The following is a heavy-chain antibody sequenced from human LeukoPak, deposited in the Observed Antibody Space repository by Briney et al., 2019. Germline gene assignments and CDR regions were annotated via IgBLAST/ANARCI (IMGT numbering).Heavy chain of an antibody. J-gene: IGHJ5*02. Sequence: APVKVSCKASGYTFTNYDVNWVRQATGQGLEWMGWMNPNSGNTGYAQKFQGRVTMTRNTSISTAYMELSSLRSEDTAVYYCARYSSWYNWFDPWGQGTLVTVSS. CDR2: MNPNSGNT. D-gene: IGHD6-13*01. CDR3: ARYSSWYNWFDP. V-gene: IGHV1-8*01. CDR1: GYTFTNYD.